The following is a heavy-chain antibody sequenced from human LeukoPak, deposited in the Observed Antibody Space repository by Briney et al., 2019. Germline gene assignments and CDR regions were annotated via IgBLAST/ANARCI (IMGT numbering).Heavy chain of an antibody. CDR3: TGSFGELSFFDY. V-gene: IGHV3-49*04. CDR2: IRSKAYGGTT. D-gene: IGHD3-10*01. CDR1: GFTFGDYG. Sequence: GGSLRLSCIASGFTFGDYGMSWVRQAPGKGLEWVGFIRSKAYGGTTEYAASVKGRFTISRGDSKSIAYLQMNSLKTEDTAVYFCTGSFGELSFFDYWGQGTLVTVSS. J-gene: IGHJ4*02.